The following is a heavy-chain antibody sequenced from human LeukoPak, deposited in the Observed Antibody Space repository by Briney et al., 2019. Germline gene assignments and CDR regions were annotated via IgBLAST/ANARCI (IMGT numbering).Heavy chain of an antibody. CDR1: GFTVSSNY. V-gene: IGHV3-66*01. J-gene: IGHJ6*02. CDR2: IYRGGST. Sequence: GGSLRLSCAASGFTVSSNYMSWVRQAPGKGLEWVSVIYRGGSTYYADSVKGRFTISRDNSKNTLYLQMNSLRAEDTAVYYCARDNGRYCSSTSCFSYYYYGMDVWGQGTTVTVSS. CDR3: ARDNGRYCSSTSCFSYYYYGMDV. D-gene: IGHD2-2*01.